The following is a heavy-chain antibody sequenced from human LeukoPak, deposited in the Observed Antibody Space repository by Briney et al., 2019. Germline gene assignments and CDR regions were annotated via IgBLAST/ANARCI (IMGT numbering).Heavy chain of an antibody. Sequence: PGGSLRLSCAASGFTFSSYSMNWVRQAPGKGLEWVSSISSSSSYIYYADSVKGRFTISRDNAKNSLYLQMNSLRAEDTAVYYCARGSSLDSYGYDYWGQGTLVTVSS. CDR1: GFTFSSYS. J-gene: IGHJ4*02. D-gene: IGHD5-18*01. V-gene: IGHV3-21*01. CDR3: ARGSSLDSYGYDY. CDR2: ISSSSSYI.